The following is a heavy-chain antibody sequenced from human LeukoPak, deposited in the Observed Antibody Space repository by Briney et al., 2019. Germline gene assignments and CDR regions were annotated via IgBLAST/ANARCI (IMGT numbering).Heavy chain of an antibody. V-gene: IGHV4-38-2*02. Sequence: SETLSLTCTVSGYSISSGYYWGWIRQPPGKGLEWIGSIYHSGSTYYNPSLKSRVTISIDTSKNQFSLKLNSVTAADTAVYYCARNHDFWTIDFWGQGTLVTVSS. CDR1: GYSISSGYY. CDR3: ARNHDFWTIDF. J-gene: IGHJ4*02. D-gene: IGHD3-3*01. CDR2: IYHSGST.